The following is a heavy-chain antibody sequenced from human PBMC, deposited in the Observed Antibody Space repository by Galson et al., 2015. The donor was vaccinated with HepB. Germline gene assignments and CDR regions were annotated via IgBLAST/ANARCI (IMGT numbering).Heavy chain of an antibody. CDR1: GFTFSNYA. D-gene: IGHD6-19*01. CDR3: ARAGTTPAVARWGYYFDY. Sequence: SLRLSCAASGFTFSNYAMHWVRQAPGKGLEWVAVISYDRTNEYYADSVKGRFTISRDNSKNTLYLQMNSLRADDTAVFYCARAGTTPAVARWGYYFDYWGQGTPVTVSS. V-gene: IGHV3-30-3*01. J-gene: IGHJ4*02. CDR2: ISYDRTNE.